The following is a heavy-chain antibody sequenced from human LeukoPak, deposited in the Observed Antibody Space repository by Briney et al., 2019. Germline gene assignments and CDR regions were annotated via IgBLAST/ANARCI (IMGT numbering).Heavy chain of an antibody. CDR1: GYTFTSYG. D-gene: IGHD6-19*01. CDR2: ISAYNGNT. J-gene: IGHJ6*02. Sequence: ASVKVSCKASGYTFTSYGISWVRQAPGQGLEWMGWISAYNGNTNYAQKLQSRVTMTTDTSTSTAYMELRSLRSDDTAVYYCARGELDPSSGWLLYYYYYGMDVWGQGTTVTVSS. V-gene: IGHV1-18*01. CDR3: ARGELDPSSGWLLYYYYYGMDV.